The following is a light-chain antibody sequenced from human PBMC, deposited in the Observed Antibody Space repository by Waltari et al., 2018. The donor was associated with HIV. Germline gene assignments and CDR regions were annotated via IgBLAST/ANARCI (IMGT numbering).Light chain of an antibody. CDR1: QSVSSSF. CDR3: HQYGTSPRT. Sequence: EIVLTQSPGTLSLSPGERATLSCRASQSVSSSFLAWYQQKPGQAPRLLIYGASNMATGIPDRFSGSESGTDFTLTINRLEPEDFAVYYCHQYGTSPRTFGQGTKVELK. CDR2: GAS. V-gene: IGKV3-20*01. J-gene: IGKJ1*01.